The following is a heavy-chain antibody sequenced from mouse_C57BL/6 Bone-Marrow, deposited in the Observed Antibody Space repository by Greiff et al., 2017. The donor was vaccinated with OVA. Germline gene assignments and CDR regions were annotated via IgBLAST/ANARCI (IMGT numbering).Heavy chain of an antibody. Sequence: QVQLKQPGAELVRPGSSVKLSCKASGYTFTSYWMHWVKQRPIQGLEWIGNIDPSDSETHYNQKFKDKATLTVDKSSSTAYMQLSSLTSEDSAVYYCAIITTVVANDYWGQGTTLTVSS. V-gene: IGHV1-52*01. D-gene: IGHD1-1*01. J-gene: IGHJ2*01. CDR2: IDPSDSET. CDR1: GYTFTSYW. CDR3: AIITTVVANDY.